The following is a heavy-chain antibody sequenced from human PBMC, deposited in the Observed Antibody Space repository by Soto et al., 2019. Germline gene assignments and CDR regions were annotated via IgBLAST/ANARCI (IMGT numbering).Heavy chain of an antibody. CDR2: ISAYNGNT. CDR3: ARRAYGDFWPGFDY. CDR1: GYTFTSYG. J-gene: IGHJ4*02. D-gene: IGHD4-17*01. Sequence: GASVKVSCKASGYTFTSYGISWVRQAPGQGLEWMGWISAYNGNTNYAQKLQGRVTMTTDTSTSTAYMELRSLRSDDTAVYYCARRAYGDFWPGFDYWGQGALVTVSS. V-gene: IGHV1-18*04.